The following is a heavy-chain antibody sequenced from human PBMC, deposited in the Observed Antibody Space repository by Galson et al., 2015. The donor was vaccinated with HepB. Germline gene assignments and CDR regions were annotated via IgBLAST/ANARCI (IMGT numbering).Heavy chain of an antibody. J-gene: IGHJ1*01. D-gene: IGHD2-2*01. CDR2: INHSGST. CDR1: GGSFSGYY. CDR3: ASTKRLPAAIQRNPPRLYFQH. V-gene: IGHV4-34*01. Sequence: LSLTCAVYGGSFSGYYWSWIRQPPGKGLEWIGEINHSGSTNYNPSLKSRVTISVDTFKNQFSLKLSSVTAADTAVYYCASTKRLPAAIQRNPPRLYFQHWGQGTLVTVSS.